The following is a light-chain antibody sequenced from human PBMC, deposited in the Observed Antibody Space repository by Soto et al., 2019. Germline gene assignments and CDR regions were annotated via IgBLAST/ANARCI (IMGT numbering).Light chain of an antibody. CDR2: DAS. J-gene: IGKJ1*01. CDR3: QVCDVWPS. CDR1: QSLSSS. Sequence: IEFQQSPVTLPLSPGESAALSCRPSQSLSSSLAWYPHKAGQAPRLFIYDASKGAPGIPVRFTGCGSGTDFTLTLSRLEPEDIAFYDFQVCDVWPSFSQGTRWIS. V-gene: IGKV3-11*01.